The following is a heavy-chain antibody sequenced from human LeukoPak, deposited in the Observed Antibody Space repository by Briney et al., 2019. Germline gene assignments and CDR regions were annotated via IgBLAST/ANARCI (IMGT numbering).Heavy chain of an antibody. Sequence: SGGSLRLSCAASGFTFDDYAMHWVRQAPGKGLGWVSGISWNSGSIGYADSVKGRFTISRDNAKNSLYLQMNSLRAEDTALYYCAKGRHYYGSGSPFDYWGQGTLVTVSS. CDR2: ISWNSGSI. D-gene: IGHD3-10*01. V-gene: IGHV3-9*01. CDR3: AKGRHYYGSGSPFDY. CDR1: GFTFDDYA. J-gene: IGHJ4*02.